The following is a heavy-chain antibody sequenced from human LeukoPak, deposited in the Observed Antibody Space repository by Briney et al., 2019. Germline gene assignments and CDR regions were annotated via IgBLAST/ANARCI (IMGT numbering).Heavy chain of an antibody. D-gene: IGHD3-10*02. J-gene: IGHJ6*04. CDR2: IGGSSSSYI. CDR1: GFTFSDFT. V-gene: IGHV3-21*01. CDR3: AELGITMIGGV. Sequence: GGSLRLSCAASGFTFSDFTMNWVRQAPGKGLEWVSCIGGSSSSYIYYSDSVRGRFTISRDNAKNSLYLQMNSLRAEDTAVYYCAELGITMIGGVWGKGTTVTISS.